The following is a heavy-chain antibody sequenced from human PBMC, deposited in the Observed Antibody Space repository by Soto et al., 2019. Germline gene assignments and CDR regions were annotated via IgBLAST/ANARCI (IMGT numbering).Heavy chain of an antibody. CDR2: INPNSGGT. CDR1: GYTFTGYY. J-gene: IGHJ5*02. CDR3: ARYSGYSSSWYLAHWFDP. D-gene: IGHD6-13*01. Sequence: ASVKVSCKASGYTFTGYYMHWVRQAPGQGLEWLGWINPNSGGTNYAQKFQARVTMTRDTSISTAYMELSRLRSDDTAVYYCARYSGYSSSWYLAHWFDPWGQGTLVTVSS. V-gene: IGHV1-2*02.